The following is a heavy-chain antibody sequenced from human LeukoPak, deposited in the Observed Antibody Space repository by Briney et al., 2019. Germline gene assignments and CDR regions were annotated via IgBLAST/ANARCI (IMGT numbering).Heavy chain of an antibody. CDR2: IYSGGGT. CDR1: GFTVSNTY. CDR3: AKGLAVRGNYYGMDV. J-gene: IGHJ6*02. D-gene: IGHD6-19*01. V-gene: IGHV3-53*01. Sequence: GGSLRLSCAASGFTVSNTYMSWVRQAPGRGLEWVSLIYSGGGTYSADSVKGRFTISRDNSKNTLYLQMNSLRPEDTAVYYCAKGLAVRGNYYGMDVWGQGTTVTVSS.